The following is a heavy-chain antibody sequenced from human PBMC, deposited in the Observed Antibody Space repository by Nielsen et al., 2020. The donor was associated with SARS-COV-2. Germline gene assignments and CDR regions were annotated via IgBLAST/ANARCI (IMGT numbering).Heavy chain of an antibody. V-gene: IGHV5-10-1*01. CDR3: ARQPRSIISNWFDP. Sequence: GESLKISCKASGFSFTNYWISWVRHMPGKGLEWLGNIEPTDSHTNYSPSFQGHVTISADKSITTAYLQWSSLEASDSAMYYCARQPRSIISNWFDPWGQGTLVTVST. CDR1: GFSFTNYW. CDR2: IEPTDSHT. D-gene: IGHD1-14*01. J-gene: IGHJ5*02.